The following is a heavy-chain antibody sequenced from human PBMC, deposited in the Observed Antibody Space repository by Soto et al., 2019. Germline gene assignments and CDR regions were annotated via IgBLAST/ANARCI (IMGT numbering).Heavy chain of an antibody. CDR3: ARVRSPYYGSGSYYSNYYFDY. Sequence: ASVKVSCKASGYTFTGYYMHWVRQAPGQGLEWMGWINPNSGGTNYAQKFQGWVTMTRDTSISTAYMELSRPRSDDTAVYYCARVRSPYYGSGSYYSNYYFDYWGQGTLVTVSS. D-gene: IGHD3-10*01. CDR1: GYTFTGYY. J-gene: IGHJ4*02. V-gene: IGHV1-2*04. CDR2: INPNSGGT.